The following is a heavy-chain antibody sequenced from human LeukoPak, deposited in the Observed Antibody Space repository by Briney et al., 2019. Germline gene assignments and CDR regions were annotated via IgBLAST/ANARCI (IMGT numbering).Heavy chain of an antibody. J-gene: IGHJ4*02. D-gene: IGHD3-9*01. CDR3: ARLTKFLTGYYPSL. CDR2: IYSSGST. CDR1: GGSITGYY. V-gene: IGHV4-59*08. Sequence: SETLSLNCTVSGGSITGYYWSWIRQPPGKGLEWIGYIYSSGSTNYNPSLKSRGTISVDTSKNQISLKLNSVTAADPALYYCARLTKFLTGYYPSLWGRGTLDSVSS.